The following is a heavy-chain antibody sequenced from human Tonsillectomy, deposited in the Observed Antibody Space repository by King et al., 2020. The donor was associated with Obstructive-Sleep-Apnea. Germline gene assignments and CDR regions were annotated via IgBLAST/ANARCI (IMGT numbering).Heavy chain of an antibody. V-gene: IGHV4-30-4*01. Sequence: VQLQESGPGLVKPSQTLSLTCTVSGASITSGDYYWSWIRQPPGQGLEWIGFIYNRATTYYNPSLKSRISISLDTSNNRFSLKVNSVTAADTAVYFCARESAVAGNSRFYHWGQGTLVTVSS. CDR3: ARESAVAGNSRFYH. J-gene: IGHJ1*01. CDR1: GASITSGDYY. CDR2: IYNRATT. D-gene: IGHD6-19*01.